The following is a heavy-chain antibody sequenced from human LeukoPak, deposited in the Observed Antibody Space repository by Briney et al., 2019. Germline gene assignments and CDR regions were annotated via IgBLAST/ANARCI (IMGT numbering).Heavy chain of an antibody. CDR2: IYYSGST. CDR3: ARSGYPGRLLDY. Sequence: PSETLSLTCTVSGGSISSGGYYWSWIRQHPGKGLEWIGYIYYSGSTYYNPSLKSRVTISVDTSKNQFFLKLSSVTAADTAVYYCARSGYPGRLLDYWGQGTLVTVSS. CDR1: GGSISSGGYY. J-gene: IGHJ4*02. V-gene: IGHV4-31*03. D-gene: IGHD3-3*01.